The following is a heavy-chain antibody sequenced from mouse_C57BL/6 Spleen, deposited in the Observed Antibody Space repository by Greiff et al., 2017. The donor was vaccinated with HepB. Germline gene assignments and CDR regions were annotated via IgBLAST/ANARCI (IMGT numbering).Heavy chain of an antibody. J-gene: IGHJ3*01. CDR3: ARGDYGSSLY. D-gene: IGHD1-1*01. CDR2: IYPSDSET. CDR1: GYTFTSYW. Sequence: QVQLQQSGAELVRPGSSVKLSCKASGYTFTSYWMDWVKQRPGQGLEWIGNIYPSDSETHYNQKFKDKATLTVDKSSSTAYMQLSSLTSEDSAVYYCARGDYGSSLYWGQGTLVTVSA. V-gene: IGHV1-61*01.